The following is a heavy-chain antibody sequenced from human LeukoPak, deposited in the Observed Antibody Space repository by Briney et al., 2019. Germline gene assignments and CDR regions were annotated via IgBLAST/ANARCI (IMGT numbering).Heavy chain of an antibody. J-gene: IGHJ6*02. CDR2: ISSSGSTI. CDR1: GFTFSDYY. D-gene: IGHD6-13*01. CDR3: AKAAAGFNWYYYGMDV. Sequence: GGSLRLSCAASGFTFSDYYMSWIRQAPGKAVECASYISSSGSTIYYADSVKGRFTISRDNAKNSLYLQISSLRAENTDVYYCAKAAAGFNWYYYGMDVWGQGTTVTVSS. V-gene: IGHV3-11*01.